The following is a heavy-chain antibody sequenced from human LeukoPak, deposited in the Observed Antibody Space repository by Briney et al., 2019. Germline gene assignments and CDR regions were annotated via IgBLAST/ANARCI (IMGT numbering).Heavy chain of an antibody. J-gene: IGHJ2*01. CDR1: GFTFSSYA. CDR3: AKQGFGYSYGDHGDL. CDR2: ISGSGGST. V-gene: IGHV3-23*01. D-gene: IGHD5-18*01. Sequence: HTGGSLRLSCAASGFTFSSYAMSWVRQAPGKGLEWVSAISGSGGSTYYADSVKGRFTISRDNSKNTLYLQLNSLRAEDTAVYYCAKQGFGYSYGDHGDLWGRGTLVTVSS.